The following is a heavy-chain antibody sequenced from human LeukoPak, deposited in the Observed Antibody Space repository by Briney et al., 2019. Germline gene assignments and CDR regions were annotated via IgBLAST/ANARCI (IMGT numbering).Heavy chain of an antibody. V-gene: IGHV3-74*01. CDR2: IASDGSST. J-gene: IGHJ4*02. CDR3: ARGRPHGNDY. Sequence: GGSLRLSCASSGFTFSAYHMNWVRQAPGKGLVWVSRIASDGSSTTYADSVKGRFSISRDNAKNTLYLQMNSLRVEDTAVYYCARGRPHGNDYWGQGTLVTVSS. D-gene: IGHD4-23*01. CDR1: GFTFSAYH.